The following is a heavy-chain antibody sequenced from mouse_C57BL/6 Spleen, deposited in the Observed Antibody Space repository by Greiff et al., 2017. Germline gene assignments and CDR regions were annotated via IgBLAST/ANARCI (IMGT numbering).Heavy chain of an antibody. D-gene: IGHD2-3*01. CDR1: GYTFTSYW. CDR3: ARGRNDGYLFAY. J-gene: IGHJ3*01. Sequence: VQLQQPGAELVQPGASVKMSCKASGYTFTSYWITWVKQRPGQGLEWIGDIYPGSGSTNYNEKFKSKATLTVDTSSSTAYMQLSSLTSEDSAVYYCARGRNDGYLFAYWGQGTLVTVSA. CDR2: IYPGSGST. V-gene: IGHV1-55*01.